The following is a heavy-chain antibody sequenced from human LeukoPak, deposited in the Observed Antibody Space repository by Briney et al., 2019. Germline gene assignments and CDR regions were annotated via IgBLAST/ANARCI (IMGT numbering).Heavy chain of an antibody. Sequence: GGSLRLSCAASGFTFSSYAMSWVRQAPGKGLEWVSAISGSGGSTYYADSVKGRFTISRDNSKNTLYLQMNSLRAEDTAVYYCAKSYSSSWSRYYFDHWGQGTLVTVSS. J-gene: IGHJ4*02. CDR1: GFTFSSYA. D-gene: IGHD6-13*01. V-gene: IGHV3-23*01. CDR3: AKSYSSSWSRYYFDH. CDR2: ISGSGGST.